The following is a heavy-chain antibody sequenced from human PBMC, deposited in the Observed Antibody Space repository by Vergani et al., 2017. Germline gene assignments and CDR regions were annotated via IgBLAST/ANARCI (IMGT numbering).Heavy chain of an antibody. CDR2: ISYDGSNK. CDR3: ARVGSYSGSYNVDD. Sequence: QVQLVESGGGVVQPGRSLRLSCAASGFTFSSYGMHWVRQAPGKGLEWVAVISYDGSNKYYADSVKGRFTISRDNAKNSLYLQMNSLRAEDTAVYYCARVGSYSGSYNVDDWGQGTLVTVSS. V-gene: IGHV3-30*03. J-gene: IGHJ4*02. D-gene: IGHD1-26*01. CDR1: GFTFSSYG.